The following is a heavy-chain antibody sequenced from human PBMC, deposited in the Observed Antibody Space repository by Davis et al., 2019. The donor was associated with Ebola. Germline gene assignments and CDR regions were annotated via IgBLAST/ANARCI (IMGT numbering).Heavy chain of an antibody. Sequence: PGGSLRLSCAASGFTFSNYAMSWVRQAPGKGLQWVSGISGSGDSTYYADSVRGRFTISRDNSKNTLYLQMNSLRGHDTAVYYCASGDDSGWLLDYWGQGALVTVSA. CDR2: ISGSGDST. CDR3: ASGDDSGWLLDY. D-gene: IGHD5-12*01. J-gene: IGHJ4*02. CDR1: GFTFSNYA. V-gene: IGHV3-23*01.